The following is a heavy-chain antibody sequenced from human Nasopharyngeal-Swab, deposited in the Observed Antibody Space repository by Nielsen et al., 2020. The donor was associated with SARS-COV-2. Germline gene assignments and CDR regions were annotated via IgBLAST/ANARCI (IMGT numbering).Heavy chain of an antibody. CDR2: VSGNIGTT. J-gene: IGHJ4*02. CDR3: ARGSTLIDY. V-gene: IGHV1-18*01. D-gene: IGHD1-26*01. Sequence: ASVKVSCKASGYTFTSYGISWVRQAPGQGLEWMGWVSGNIGTTNYAQNLQGRVTMTIDTSTSTAYMELRNLRSDDTAVYYCARGSTLIDYWGQGTLVTVSS. CDR1: GYTFTSYG.